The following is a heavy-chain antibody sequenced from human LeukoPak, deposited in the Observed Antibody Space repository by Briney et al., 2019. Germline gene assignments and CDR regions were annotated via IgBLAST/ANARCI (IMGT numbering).Heavy chain of an antibody. J-gene: IGHJ4*02. CDR2: IYSSGTT. CDR3: ARGPTKNYFDS. CDR1: GGSISSYY. Sequence: SETLSLTCTASGGSISSYYWSWIRQPPGRGLEWIGYIYSSGTTNYNPSLKSRVTISVDTSKSQFSLKLSSVTAADTAVYYCARGPTKNYFDSWGQGTVVTASS. V-gene: IGHV4-59*01.